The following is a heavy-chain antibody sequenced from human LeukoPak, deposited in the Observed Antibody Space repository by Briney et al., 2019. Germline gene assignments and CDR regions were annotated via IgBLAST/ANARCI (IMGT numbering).Heavy chain of an antibody. CDR3: ATSSSRYCSGGSCYSGVLGYFDY. V-gene: IGHV3-7*01. D-gene: IGHD2-15*01. CDR2: IKEDGSEK. Sequence: PGGSLRLSCAASGVTFSSDWMSWVRQAPGKGGEGGADIKEDGSEKYYVDSVKGRFTISRDNAKNSLYLSMNSLRAQDTPVYYCATSSSRYCSGGSCYSGVLGYFDYWGQGTLVTVSS. J-gene: IGHJ4*02. CDR1: GVTFSSDW.